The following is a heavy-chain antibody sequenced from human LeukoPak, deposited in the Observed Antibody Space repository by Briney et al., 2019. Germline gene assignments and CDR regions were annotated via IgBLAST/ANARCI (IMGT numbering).Heavy chain of an antibody. CDR2: ISYDGSNK. V-gene: IGHV3-30*18. J-gene: IGHJ6*02. CDR1: GFXFSSYG. Sequence: PGRSLRLSCAASGFXFSSYGIHWVRQAPGKGLEWVAVISYDGSNKYYADSVKGRFTISRDNSKNTLYLQMNSLRAEDTAVYYCAKHGMDVWGQGTTVTVSS. CDR3: AKHGMDV.